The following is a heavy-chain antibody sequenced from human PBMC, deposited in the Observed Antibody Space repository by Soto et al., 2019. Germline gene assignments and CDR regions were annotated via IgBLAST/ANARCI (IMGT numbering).Heavy chain of an antibody. CDR1: GYTFVNHD. CDR3: AREKPPSDYGDYGNYYLDY. Sequence: QVQMVQSGAEVKKPGASVKVSCQASGYTFVNHDISWVRQAPGQGLEWMGWISLDNSKTKSAPKFQGRLTMTTDTATRTAYMELRSLRSDDTAVYYCAREKPPSDYGDYGNYYLDYWGQGTPVTVSS. J-gene: IGHJ4*02. D-gene: IGHD4-17*01. V-gene: IGHV1-18*04. CDR2: ISLDNSKT.